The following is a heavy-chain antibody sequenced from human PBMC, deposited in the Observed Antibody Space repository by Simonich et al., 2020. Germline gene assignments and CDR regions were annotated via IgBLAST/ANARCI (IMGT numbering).Heavy chain of an antibody. CDR1: GGSISSYF. Sequence: QVQLQESGPGLVKPSETLSLTCTVSGGSISSYFWSWIRQPPGKGREWIGYIYYSGITNYTPSLKRRVTISVDTSKNQFSLKLSSVTAADTAVYYCARHDRWLQFYFDYWGQGTLVTVSS. D-gene: IGHD5-12*01. J-gene: IGHJ4*02. CDR2: IYYSGIT. CDR3: ARHDRWLQFYFDY. V-gene: IGHV4-59*08.